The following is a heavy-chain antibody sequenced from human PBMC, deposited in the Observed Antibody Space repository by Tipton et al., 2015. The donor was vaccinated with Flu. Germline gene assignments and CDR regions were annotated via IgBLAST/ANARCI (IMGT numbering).Heavy chain of an antibody. Sequence: TLSLTCAVYSGSFSGYFWSWIRQPPGKGLEWIGEINHSGSTNYNPSLKSRVTISVDTSKSQFSLEMRSVTAADMAVYYCARRDFSNYVSDPKNWFDPWGQGTLVTVSS. J-gene: IGHJ5*02. CDR3: ARRDFSNYVSDPKNWFDP. CDR2: INHSGST. V-gene: IGHV4-34*01. D-gene: IGHD4-11*01. CDR1: SGSFSGYF.